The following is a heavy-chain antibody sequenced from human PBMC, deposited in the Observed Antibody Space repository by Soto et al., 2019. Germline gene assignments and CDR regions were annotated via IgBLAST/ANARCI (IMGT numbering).Heavy chain of an antibody. V-gene: IGHV4-30-4*01. CDR2: IYYDGSA. J-gene: IGHJ5*02. Sequence: QVPLQESGPGLVKPSQTLSLTCTVSGGSVNTADYYWTWIRQSPGKGLEWIVNIYYDGSAYPNPSLTSRVTASVDTSKDQFSLNLFSVTAADTAVYYCARRMRDTYQYYNWFDPWGQGTLVTVSS. D-gene: IGHD3-16*02. CDR1: GGSVNTADYY. CDR3: ARRMRDTYQYYNWFDP.